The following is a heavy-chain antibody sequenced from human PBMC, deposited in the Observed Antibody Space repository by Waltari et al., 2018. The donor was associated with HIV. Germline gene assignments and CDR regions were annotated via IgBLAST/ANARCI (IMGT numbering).Heavy chain of an antibody. CDR1: GYPFINSH. CDR2: ITRYTANT. CDR3: TRGNIWGSYRYFDY. Sequence: QIRLFQSDHAVRKPGASVTISCRTSGYPFINSHVTWVRQSLGQRLDWMGGITRYTANTNYTRESQGRVTLTTDAAAATAYLELRDLRPDDTAMYFCTRGNIWGSYRYFDYWGPGTLVTVS. D-gene: IGHD3-16*02. J-gene: IGHJ4*02. V-gene: IGHV1-18*01.